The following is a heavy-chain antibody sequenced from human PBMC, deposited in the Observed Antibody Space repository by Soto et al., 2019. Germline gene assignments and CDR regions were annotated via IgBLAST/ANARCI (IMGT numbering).Heavy chain of an antibody. D-gene: IGHD2-21*02. CDR2: INAGNGNT. CDR1: GYTFTSYA. CDR3: ARGRRFESTYCGGDCYSGGDY. V-gene: IGHV1-3*01. Sequence: QVQLVQSGAEVKKPGASVKVSCKASGYTFTSYAMHWVRQAPGQRLEWMGWINAGNGNTKYSQKFQGRVPITRDKSASTASMELSSMRSEETAVYYCARGRRFESTYCGGDCYSGGDYWGQGTLVTVSS. J-gene: IGHJ4*02.